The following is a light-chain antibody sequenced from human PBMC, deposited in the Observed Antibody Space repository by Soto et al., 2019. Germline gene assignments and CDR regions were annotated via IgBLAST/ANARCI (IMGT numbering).Light chain of an antibody. V-gene: IGKV3-15*01. CDR2: RAS. CDR1: PTVSITY. J-gene: IGKJ5*01. Sequence: TPSPCTLSFSPGESPTLSCRASPTVSITYLNWYQQKPGQAPRLLMYRASTRATGIPARCSGSGSGTEFTLTISSLQSEDFEVYHCQQYNNWPITFGQGTRLEIK. CDR3: QQYNNWPIT.